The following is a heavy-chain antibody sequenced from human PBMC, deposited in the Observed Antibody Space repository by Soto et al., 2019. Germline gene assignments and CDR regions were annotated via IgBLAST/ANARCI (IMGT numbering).Heavy chain of an antibody. J-gene: IGHJ4*02. D-gene: IGHD3-22*01. CDR2: IVVGSGNT. CDR1: GFTFTSSA. CDR3: AADLDYYDSSGYYSRYDY. Sequence: SVKVSCKASGFTFTSSAVQWVRQARGQRLEWIGWIVVGSGNTNYAQKFQERVTITRDMSTSTAYMELSSLRSEDTAVYYCAADLDYYDSSGYYSRYDYWGQGTLVTVSS. V-gene: IGHV1-58*01.